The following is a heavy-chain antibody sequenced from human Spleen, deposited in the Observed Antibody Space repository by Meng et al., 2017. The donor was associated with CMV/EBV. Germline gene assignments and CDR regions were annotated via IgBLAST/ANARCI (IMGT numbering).Heavy chain of an antibody. V-gene: IGHV3-11*04. CDR2: ISGGGRTI. CDR1: GFTFSDYY. D-gene: IGHD1-26*01. J-gene: IGHJ4*02. CDR3: AKWSPGHY. Sequence: GESLKISCAASGFTFSDYYMTWIRQAPGKGLEWVSSISGGGRTIYYTDSVKGRFTISRDNAKNTLYLQMNSLRAEDTAVYYCAKWSPGHYWGQGTLVTVSS.